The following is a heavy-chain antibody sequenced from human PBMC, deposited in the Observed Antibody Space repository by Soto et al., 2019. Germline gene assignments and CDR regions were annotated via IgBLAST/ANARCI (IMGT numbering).Heavy chain of an antibody. CDR2: ISGSGSSM. D-gene: IGHD3-9*01. J-gene: IGHJ4*02. Sequence: GGSLRLSCAASGFPFSNTYMSWIRQAPGKGLEWVSHISGSGSSMYSDSVKGRFTISRDNAKNSLYLQMNSLTAEDTAVYYCTRAKEMATILDYWGQGALVTV. CDR3: TRAKEMATILDY. CDR1: GFPFSNTY. V-gene: IGHV3-11*01.